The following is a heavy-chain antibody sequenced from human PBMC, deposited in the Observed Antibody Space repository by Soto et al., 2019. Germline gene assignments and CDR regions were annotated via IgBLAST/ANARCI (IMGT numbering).Heavy chain of an antibody. J-gene: IGHJ6*02. D-gene: IGHD6-19*01. CDR1: GYSFTTYL. Sequence: GESLEISCKGSGYSFTTYLIGGVRQLPGQGLEWMGVMFPGDSDTRYSPSFQGQVTMSADPSTNTAYLEWSSLKDADSAMYYCARVPDSSLGTMDVWGQGTTVTVSS. CDR2: MFPGDSDT. V-gene: IGHV5-51*01. CDR3: ARVPDSSLGTMDV.